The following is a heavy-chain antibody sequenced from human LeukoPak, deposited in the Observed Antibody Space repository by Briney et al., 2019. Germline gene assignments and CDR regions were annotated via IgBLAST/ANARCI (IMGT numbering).Heavy chain of an antibody. Sequence: SETLSLTCTVSGGSISSGGYYWSWIRQHPGKGLEWIGYIYDSGSTYYDPSLKSRVTISVDTAKNQFSLTLSSVTAADTAVYYCARGGSSGYYYGWGQGTLVTVSS. CDR1: GGSISSGGYY. V-gene: IGHV4-31*03. J-gene: IGHJ4*02. CDR2: IYDSGST. D-gene: IGHD3-22*01. CDR3: ARGGSSGYYYG.